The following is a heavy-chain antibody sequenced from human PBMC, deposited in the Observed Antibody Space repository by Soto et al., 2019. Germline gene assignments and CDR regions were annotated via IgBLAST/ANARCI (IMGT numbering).Heavy chain of an antibody. J-gene: IGHJ6*02. V-gene: IGHV3-21*06. D-gene: IGHD6-13*01. CDR1: GLIFSNYG. CDR2: ISSGGEYI. CDR3: ATDGAAGAVMGV. Sequence: PGGSLRLSCTASGLIFSNYGMNWVRQAAGKRPEWVSSISSGGEYIDYADSVKGRLTNPRDNANNILYLQLTSLGVEDTAVYYCATDGAAGAVMGVWGQGTTVTV.